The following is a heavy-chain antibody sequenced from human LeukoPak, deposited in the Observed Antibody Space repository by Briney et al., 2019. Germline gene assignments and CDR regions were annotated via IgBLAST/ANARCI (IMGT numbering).Heavy chain of an antibody. CDR1: GGSISSYY. D-gene: IGHD4-23*01. CDR2: IYYSGST. CDR3: ARDVGNFNWFDP. Sequence: KPSETLSLTYTVSGGSISSYYWSWIRQPPGKGLEWIGYIYYSGSTNYNPSLKSRVTISVDTSKNQFSLKLSSVTAADTAVYYCARDVGNFNWFDPWGQGTLVTVSS. V-gene: IGHV4-59*01. J-gene: IGHJ5*02.